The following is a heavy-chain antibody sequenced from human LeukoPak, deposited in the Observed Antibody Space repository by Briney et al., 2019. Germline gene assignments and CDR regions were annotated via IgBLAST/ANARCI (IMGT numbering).Heavy chain of an antibody. CDR2: INPNTAGT. V-gene: IGHV1-2*02. CDR1: GYTFIAYY. Sequence: ASVKVSCKAAGYTFIAYYIHWVRQAPGQGLEWMGCINPNTAGTKYVQKFQGRVTMTRDTSISTAYMELSNLTSDDTATYYCAKNDGYRSSGACYRFDYWGQGTLVSVSS. CDR3: AKNDGYRSSGACYRFDY. D-gene: IGHD2-21*02. J-gene: IGHJ4*02.